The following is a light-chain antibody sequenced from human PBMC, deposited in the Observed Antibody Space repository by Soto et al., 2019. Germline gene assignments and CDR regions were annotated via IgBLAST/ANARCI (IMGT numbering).Light chain of an antibody. CDR2: DAS. J-gene: IGKJ1*01. CDR3: QQYYDFRT. V-gene: IGKV1-5*01. CDR1: QGISTW. Sequence: IQMTQSPSSLSASVGDRVTITCRASQGISTWLAWYQQKPGKAPKLLIYDASSLEVGVPSRFSGSGSRTEFTLTISSLQPDDYGTYYCQQYYDFRTFGQGTKVDIK.